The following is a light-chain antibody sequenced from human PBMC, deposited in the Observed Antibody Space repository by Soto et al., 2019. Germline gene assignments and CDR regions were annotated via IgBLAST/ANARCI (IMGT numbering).Light chain of an antibody. V-gene: IGKV1-6*01. CDR1: QGIINY. Sequence: AIQLTQSPSSLSASVGDRVTITCRASQGIINYLAWYQQKPGKAPKLLIYGASTLQSGVPSRFGGSGSGTDFTLTVSSLQPEDFATYYCLHDYNYPRTFGQGTKVDIK. CDR3: LHDYNYPRT. J-gene: IGKJ1*01. CDR2: GAS.